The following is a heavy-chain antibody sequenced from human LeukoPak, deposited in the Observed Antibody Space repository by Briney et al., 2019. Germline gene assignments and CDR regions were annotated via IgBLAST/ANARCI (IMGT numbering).Heavy chain of an antibody. D-gene: IGHD2-15*01. CDR2: INPSGGST. V-gene: IGHV1-46*01. J-gene: IGHJ5*02. CDR3: ARWRGGSVWFDP. CDR1: GYTFTSYS. Sequence: ASVKVSCKASGYTFTSYSMHWVRQAPGQGLEWMGIINPSGGSTSYAQKFQGRVTMTRDTSTSTAYMELSSLRSEDTAVYYCARWRGGSVWFDPWGREPWSPSPQ.